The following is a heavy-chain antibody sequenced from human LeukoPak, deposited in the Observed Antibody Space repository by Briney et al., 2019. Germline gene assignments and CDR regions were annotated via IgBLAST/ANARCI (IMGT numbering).Heavy chain of an antibody. Sequence: PGGSLRLSCAASGFTFSTYAVNWVRQAPGKGLEWVSTISGSGDSTYYADSVKGRFTISRDNSKDTLYLQMSSVRVDDTAVYYCAKDWSKLYYYYGMDVWGQGTTVTVSS. CDR3: AKDWSKLYYYYGMDV. CDR1: GFTFSTYA. J-gene: IGHJ6*02. CDR2: ISGSGDST. V-gene: IGHV3-23*01. D-gene: IGHD1-1*01.